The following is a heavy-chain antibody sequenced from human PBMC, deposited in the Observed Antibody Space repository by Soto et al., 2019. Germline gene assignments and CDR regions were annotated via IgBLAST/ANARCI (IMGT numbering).Heavy chain of an antibody. CDR2: VNPANGNT. Sequence: QVHVVQSGAEVKKPGASVRVSCKVAGFTYISYVMHGVRQAPGQRLEWMGRVNPANGNTQYSQTFQGRVTISWDTATTTAYMELNTLRSEDTAVYYCALSHTGFCSSSDCPGHFDSWGQGTLVSVSS. D-gene: IGHD2-2*01. J-gene: IGHJ4*02. CDR1: GFTYISYV. V-gene: IGHV1-3*01. CDR3: ALSHTGFCSSSDCPGHFDS.